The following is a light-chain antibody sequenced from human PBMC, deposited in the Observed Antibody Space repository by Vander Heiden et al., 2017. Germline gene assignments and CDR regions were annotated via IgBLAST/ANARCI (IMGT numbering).Light chain of an antibody. CDR3: QQYTSYPWT. CDR2: QAS. Sequence: DIQITQSPSTLSASVGHRVTIPCRARPSVSHWLAWYKEKPGKAPNLLIYQASNSQNGVPSRFNASGSGTEFTLVISGVQADDAATYFCQQYTSYPWTFGQGTKV. CDR1: PSVSHW. V-gene: IGKV1-5*03. J-gene: IGKJ1*01.